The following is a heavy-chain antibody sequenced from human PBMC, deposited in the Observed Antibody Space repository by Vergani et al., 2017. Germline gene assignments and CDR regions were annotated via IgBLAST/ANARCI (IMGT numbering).Heavy chain of an antibody. CDR3: ARGLFRGRWLRIYDAFDI. Sequence: QVQLQQWGAGLLKPSETLSITCAVYGGSFSGYYWSWIRQPPGKGLEWIGEINHSGSTNYNPSLKSRVTISVDTSKNQYSLKLSSVTAADTAVYYCARGLFRGRWLRIYDAFDIWGQGTMVTVSS. V-gene: IGHV4-34*01. CDR2: INHSGST. D-gene: IGHD5-12*01. J-gene: IGHJ3*02. CDR1: GGSFSGYY.